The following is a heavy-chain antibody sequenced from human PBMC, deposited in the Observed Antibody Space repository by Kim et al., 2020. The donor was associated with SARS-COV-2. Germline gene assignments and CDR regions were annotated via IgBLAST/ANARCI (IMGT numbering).Heavy chain of an antibody. CDR2: ISSSSTI. D-gene: IGHD5-18*01. V-gene: IGHV3-48*02. CDR3: ARGGGYSYGGKGDY. Sequence: GGSLRLSCAASGFTFSSYSMNWVRQAPGKGLEWVSYISSSSTIYYADSVKGRFTISRDNAKNSLYLQMNSLRDEDTAVYYCARGGGYSYGGKGDYWGQGT. J-gene: IGHJ4*02. CDR1: GFTFSSYS.